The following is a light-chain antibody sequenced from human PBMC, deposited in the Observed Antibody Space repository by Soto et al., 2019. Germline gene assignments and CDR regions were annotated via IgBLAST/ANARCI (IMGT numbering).Light chain of an antibody. CDR2: DAS. V-gene: IGKV3D-15*01. CDR1: QSVGND. CDR3: QQYGNSPRT. J-gene: IGKJ1*01. Sequence: EIVMTQSPATLSVSPGDRATLSCRASQSVGNDLAWYQQKPGQAPRLLIYDASTRATGIPARFSGSGSGTEFTLTISSLLSEDFAVYYCQQYGNSPRTFGQGTKVDIK.